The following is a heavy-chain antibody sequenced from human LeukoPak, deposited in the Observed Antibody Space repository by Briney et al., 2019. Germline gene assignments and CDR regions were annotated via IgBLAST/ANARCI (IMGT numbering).Heavy chain of an antibody. D-gene: IGHD3-22*01. CDR3: AREDLYYYDSSGFIDY. CDR2: IYHSGST. CDR1: GYSISSGYY. Sequence: SETLSLTCTVSGYSISSGYYWGWIRQPPGKGLEWIGSIYHSGSTYYSPSLKSRVTISVDTSKNQFSLKLSSVTAADTAVYYCAREDLYYYDSSGFIDYWGQGTLVTVSS. J-gene: IGHJ4*02. V-gene: IGHV4-38-2*02.